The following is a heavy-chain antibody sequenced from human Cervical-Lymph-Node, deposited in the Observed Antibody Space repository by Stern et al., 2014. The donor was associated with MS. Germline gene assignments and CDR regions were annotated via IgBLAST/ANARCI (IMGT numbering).Heavy chain of an antibody. CDR2: IIPSGGRT. Sequence: QVQLVQSGAEVKKPGASVTVSCKASGYTFTSCYVDWGRHPHRQGIEWVGIIIPSGGRTSYAKTFQRRGTMTRETAPRQVYMQLSSLRSEDTAVYYCARYRYSGYDVGCFDPWGQGTLVTVSP. CDR1: GYTFTSCY. V-gene: IGHV1-46*01. J-gene: IGHJ5*02. CDR3: ARYRYSGYDVGCFDP. D-gene: IGHD5-12*01.